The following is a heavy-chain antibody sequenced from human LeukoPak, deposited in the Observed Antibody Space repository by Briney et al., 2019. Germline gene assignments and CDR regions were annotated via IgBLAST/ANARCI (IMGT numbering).Heavy chain of an antibody. CDR2: INPNSGDT. CDR3: ANTFGYNY. J-gene: IGHJ4*02. CDR1: GYTFTGYY. V-gene: IGHV1-2*02. D-gene: IGHD5-18*01. Sequence: GASVKVSCKASGYTFTGYYVHWVRQAPGQGLGWMGWINPNSGDTNYAQKFQGRVTMTRDKSISTAYLELSRLRSDDTAVYYCANTFGYNYWGQGTLVTVSS.